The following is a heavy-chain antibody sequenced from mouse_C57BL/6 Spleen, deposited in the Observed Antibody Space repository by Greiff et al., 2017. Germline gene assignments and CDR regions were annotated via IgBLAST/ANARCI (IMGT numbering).Heavy chain of an antibody. Sequence: VQVVESGAELVKPGASVKLSCKASGYTFTSYWLHWVKQRPGQGLEWIGMIHPNSGSTNYNEKFKSKATLTVDKSSSTAYMQLSSLTSEDSAVYYCARNDPTLYYFDYWGQGTTLTVSS. J-gene: IGHJ2*01. D-gene: IGHD2-3*01. CDR3: ARNDPTLYYFDY. V-gene: IGHV1-64*01. CDR1: GYTFTSYW. CDR2: IHPNSGST.